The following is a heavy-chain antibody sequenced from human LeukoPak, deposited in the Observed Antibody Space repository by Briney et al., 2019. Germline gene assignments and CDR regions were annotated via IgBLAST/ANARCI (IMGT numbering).Heavy chain of an antibody. CDR1: GFTFSIYS. CDR2: ISSSSGYI. J-gene: IGHJ5*02. V-gene: IGHV3-21*01. D-gene: IGHD2-15*01. Sequence: GDSLRLSCAAPGFTFSIYSMNWVRQAPGKGLEWVSSISSSSGYIYYADSVKGRFIVSRDNAKNSLYLQMNSLRAEDTAVYYCARGCSGDSCYWSWFDPWGQGTLVTVSS. CDR3: ARGCSGDSCYWSWFDP.